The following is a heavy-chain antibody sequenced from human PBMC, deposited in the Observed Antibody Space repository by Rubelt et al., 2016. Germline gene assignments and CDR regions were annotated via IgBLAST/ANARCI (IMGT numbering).Heavy chain of an antibody. CDR3: ARDRTPLDY. CDR2: ISGSGGST. CDR1: GFTFSSYA. Sequence: GFTFSSYAMSWVRQAPGKGLEWVSAISGSGGSTYYADSVKGRFTISRDNGKNSLYLQMNSLRAEDTAMYYCARDRTPLDYWGQGTLVTVSS. V-gene: IGHV3-23*01. J-gene: IGHJ4*02.